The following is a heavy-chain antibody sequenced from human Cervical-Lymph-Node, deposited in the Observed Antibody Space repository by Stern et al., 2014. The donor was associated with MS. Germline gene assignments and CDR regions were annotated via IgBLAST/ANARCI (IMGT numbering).Heavy chain of an antibody. D-gene: IGHD3-3*01. J-gene: IGHJ5*02. V-gene: IGHV3-30*18. Sequence: QVQLVESGGGVVQPGRSLRISCEASGFTFSVHGMHWVRQAPGKALEWVAIISYDGSNKSYADSVKGRFTISRDNSKNSLYLQMNSLRSEDTAVYYCTKRESDFWSGGFDPWGQGTLVTVSS. CDR2: ISYDGSNK. CDR1: GFTFSVHG. CDR3: TKRESDFWSGGFDP.